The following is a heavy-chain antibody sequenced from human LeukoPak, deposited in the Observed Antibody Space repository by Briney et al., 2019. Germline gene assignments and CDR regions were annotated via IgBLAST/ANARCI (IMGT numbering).Heavy chain of an antibody. CDR2: IYHSGST. Sequence: SQTLSLTCIVSGGSISSGDFYWSWIRQPPGKGLEWIGYIYHSGSTYYNPSLKSRITIPVDTSKNQLSLKVNSVIAADTAVYYCAREVSSAIGDCSSTSCYGGDAFDLWGQGTMVIVSS. CDR3: AREVSSAIGDCSSTSCYGGDAFDL. CDR1: GGSISSGDFY. J-gene: IGHJ3*01. D-gene: IGHD2-2*01. V-gene: IGHV4-30-4*01.